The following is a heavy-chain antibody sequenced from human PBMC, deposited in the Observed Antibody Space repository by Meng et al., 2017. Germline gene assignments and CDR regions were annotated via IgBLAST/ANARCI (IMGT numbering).Heavy chain of an antibody. Sequence: VQRVASGGGLVQPGGSLRLSCAASGFTFSSYWMSWVRQAPGKGLEWVANIKQDGSEKYYVDSVKGRFTISRDNAKNSLYLQMNSLRAEDTAVYYCASGQSTAVTLLFDYWGQGTLVTVSS. D-gene: IGHD4-17*01. CDR2: IKQDGSEK. CDR3: ASGQSTAVTLLFDY. CDR1: GFTFSSYW. V-gene: IGHV3-7*01. J-gene: IGHJ4*02.